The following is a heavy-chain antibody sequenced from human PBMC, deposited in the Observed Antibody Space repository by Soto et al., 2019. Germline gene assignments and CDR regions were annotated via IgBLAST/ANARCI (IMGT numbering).Heavy chain of an antibody. D-gene: IGHD2-8*01. V-gene: IGHV4-34*01. J-gene: IGHJ6*02. Sequence: SETLSLTCAVYGGSFSGYYWSWIRQPPGKGLEWIGEINHSGSTNYNPSLKSRVTISVDTSKNQFSLKLSSVTAADTAVYYCARDGCTNGVCYLDVWGQGTTVTVSS. CDR1: GGSFSGYY. CDR3: ARDGCTNGVCYLDV. CDR2: INHSGST.